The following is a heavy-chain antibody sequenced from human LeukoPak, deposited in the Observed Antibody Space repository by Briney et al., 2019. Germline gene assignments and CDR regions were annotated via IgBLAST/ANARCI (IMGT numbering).Heavy chain of an antibody. D-gene: IGHD7-27*01. Sequence: ASVKVSCKASGYTFTGNYMHWVRQAPGQGLEWMGWINPNSGGTGYAQKFQGRVTMTRDTSISTAYMELSRLTSDDTAVYYCARDYLGTGALDYWGQGTLVTVSS. V-gene: IGHV1-2*02. CDR1: GYTFTGNY. CDR3: ARDYLGTGALDY. J-gene: IGHJ4*02. CDR2: INPNSGGT.